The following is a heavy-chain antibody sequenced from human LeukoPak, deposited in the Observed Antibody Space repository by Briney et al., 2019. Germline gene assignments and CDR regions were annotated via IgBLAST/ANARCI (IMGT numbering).Heavy chain of an antibody. D-gene: IGHD3-10*01. V-gene: IGHV4-31*03. CDR3: ARVMSDYYGSGTYSYFDY. J-gene: IGHJ4*02. CDR1: GGAIRSGAYY. Sequence: SQTLSLTCTVSGGAIRSGAYYWSWIRQYPGKGLEWIGHIYYSGSTDYSPSLKSRVTISLDASQDHFSLKLSSVTAADTAVYYCARVMSDYYGSGTYSYFDYWGQGTLVTVSS. CDR2: IYYSGST.